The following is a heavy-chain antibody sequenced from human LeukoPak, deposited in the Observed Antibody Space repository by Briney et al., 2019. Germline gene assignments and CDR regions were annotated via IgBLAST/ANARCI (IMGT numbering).Heavy chain of an antibody. V-gene: IGHV6-1*01. Sequence: SQTLSLTCAISGDSVSSNSAAWNWIRQSPSRGLEWLGRTYYRTKWFNDYAVSVKSRVTISPDTSKNQFSLQLNSVTAEDTAVYYCARGHSDYDYDYFHGLDVWGQGTTVTVPS. D-gene: IGHD5-12*01. CDR1: GDSVSSNSAA. CDR3: ARGHSDYDYDYFHGLDV. CDR2: TYYRTKWFN. J-gene: IGHJ6*02.